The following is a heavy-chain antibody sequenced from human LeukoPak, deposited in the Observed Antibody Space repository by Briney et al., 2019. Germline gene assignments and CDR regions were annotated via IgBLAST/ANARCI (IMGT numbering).Heavy chain of an antibody. J-gene: IGHJ4*02. CDR3: ARADSSGYH. Sequence: GRSLRLSCAASGFTFSSYAMHWVRQAPGKGLEWVAVISYDGSNKYYADSVKGRFTISRDSSKNTLYLQMNSLRAEDTAVYYCARADSSGYHWGQGTLVTVSS. D-gene: IGHD3-22*01. CDR2: ISYDGSNK. CDR1: GFTFSSYA. V-gene: IGHV3-30*04.